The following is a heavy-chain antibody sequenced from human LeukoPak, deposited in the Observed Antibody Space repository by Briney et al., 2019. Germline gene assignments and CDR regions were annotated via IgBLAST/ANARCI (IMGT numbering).Heavy chain of an antibody. V-gene: IGHV4-34*01. CDR3: ARGAPPGSGSRNWFDP. Sequence: SETLSVTCAVYGGSFSGYYWSWIRQPPGKGLEWIGEINHSGSNNYNPSLKSRGTISVDTSKNQCSLKLSSVTVADTAVYYCARGAPPGSGSRNWFDPWGEGTLVTVSS. CDR1: GGSFSGYY. J-gene: IGHJ5*02. CDR2: INHSGSN. D-gene: IGHD3-10*01.